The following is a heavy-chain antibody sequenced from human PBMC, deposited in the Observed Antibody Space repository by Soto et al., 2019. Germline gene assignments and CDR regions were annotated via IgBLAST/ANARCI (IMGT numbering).Heavy chain of an antibody. D-gene: IGHD4-17*01. V-gene: IGHV3-66*04. CDR1: GFTVNSNH. Sequence: EVQLVESGGGLVQPGGSLRLSCAASGFTVNSNHMTWVRQAPGKGLEWVSVIYSGGSTYYADSVKGRFTISRDNSKNTLYLQMNSLRAEDTAVYYCARPYRDHDYYYGMDVWGQGTTVTVSS. CDR2: IYSGGST. CDR3: ARPYRDHDYYYGMDV. J-gene: IGHJ6*02.